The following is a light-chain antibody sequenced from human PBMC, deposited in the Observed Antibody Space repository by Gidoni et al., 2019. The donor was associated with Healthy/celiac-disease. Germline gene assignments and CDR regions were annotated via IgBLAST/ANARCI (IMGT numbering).Light chain of an antibody. Sequence: DLQRPQSPSSLSASVGDRVTITCRASQSISSYLNWYQQKPGKAPKLLIYAASSLQSGVPSRFSGSGSGTDFTLTISSLQPEDFATYYCQQSYSTPFTFGPGTKVDIK. CDR2: AAS. CDR1: QSISSY. J-gene: IGKJ3*01. V-gene: IGKV1-39*01. CDR3: QQSYSTPFT.